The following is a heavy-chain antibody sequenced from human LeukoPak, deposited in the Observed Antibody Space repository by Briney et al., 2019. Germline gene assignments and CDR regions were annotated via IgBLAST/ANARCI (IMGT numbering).Heavy chain of an antibody. D-gene: IGHD6-13*01. Sequence: ASVKVSCKASGYTFTGYYMHWVRQAPGQALEWMGWMNPNSGGTSYAQKFQGRVTMTRDTSISTAYMELSRLRSDDTAVYYCARDSWSRSSSWFDYWGQGTLVTVSS. J-gene: IGHJ4*02. CDR1: GYTFTGYY. V-gene: IGHV1-2*02. CDR2: MNPNSGGT. CDR3: ARDSWSRSSSWFDY.